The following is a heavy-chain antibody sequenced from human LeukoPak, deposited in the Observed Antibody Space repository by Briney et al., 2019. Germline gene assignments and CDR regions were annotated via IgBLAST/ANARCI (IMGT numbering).Heavy chain of an antibody. V-gene: IGHV3-15*01. Sequence: PGGSLRLSCAASGFTFKNAWMSWVRQAPGKGPEWDARIKDKGGGGTIDYAASVRGRFTISRDDSRDAVYLQMNSLIVDDSAVYYCTTDPRYWSQGTLVTVSS. J-gene: IGHJ4*02. CDR2: IKDKGGGGTI. CDR1: GFTFKNAW. CDR3: TTDPRY.